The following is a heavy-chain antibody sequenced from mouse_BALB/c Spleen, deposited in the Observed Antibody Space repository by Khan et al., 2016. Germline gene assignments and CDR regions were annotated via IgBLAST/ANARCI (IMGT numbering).Heavy chain of an antibody. Sequence: QVQLQQSGAELMKPGASVKISCKATGYTFSTYWIEWVKQRPGHGLEWIGEIFPGRGSANYNEKFKGKATFTADTSSNTACMQLSSLTSEDSAVYYCARSGYRSLNYWGLGTTLTVSS. J-gene: IGHJ2*01. CDR3: ARSGYRSLNY. CDR1: GYTFSTYW. V-gene: IGHV1-9*01. CDR2: IFPGRGSA. D-gene: IGHD2-14*01.